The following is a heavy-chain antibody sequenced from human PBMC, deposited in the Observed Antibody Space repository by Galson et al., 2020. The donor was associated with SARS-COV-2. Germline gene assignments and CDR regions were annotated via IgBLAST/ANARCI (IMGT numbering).Heavy chain of an antibody. J-gene: IGHJ4*02. CDR1: GFTFSSYG. Sequence: VQAGGSLRLSCAASGFTFSSYGMHWVRQAPGKGLEWVAVISYDGSNKYYADSVRGRFTISRDNSKNTLYLQMNSLRAEDTAVYYCARTISGYDFFDYWGQGTLVTVSS. D-gene: IGHD5-12*01. CDR2: ISYDGSNK. V-gene: IGHV3-30*03. CDR3: ARTISGYDFFDY.